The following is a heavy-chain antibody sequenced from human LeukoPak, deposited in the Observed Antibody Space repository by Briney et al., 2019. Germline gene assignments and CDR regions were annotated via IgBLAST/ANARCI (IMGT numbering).Heavy chain of an antibody. CDR2: ISAYNGNT. CDR1: GYTFTSYG. CDR3: ATLSSSWYGYYFDY. Sequence: ASVKVSCKASGYTFTSYGISWVRQAPGQGLEWMGWISAYNGNTNCAQKLQGRVTMTEDTSTDTAYMELSSLRSEDTAVYYCATLSSSWYGYYFDYWGQGTLVTVSS. V-gene: IGHV1-18*01. D-gene: IGHD6-13*01. J-gene: IGHJ4*02.